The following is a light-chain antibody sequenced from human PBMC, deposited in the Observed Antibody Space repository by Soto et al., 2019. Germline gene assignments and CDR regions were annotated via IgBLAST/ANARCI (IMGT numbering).Light chain of an antibody. Sequence: QPVLTQPPSASGSPGQSVTISCTGTSSDVGDYNYVSWYQQHPGKAPKLMIYEVNKRPSGVPDRFSGSKSGNTASLTVSGLQAEDEADYYCSSYAGSNFFVFGTGTKLTVL. J-gene: IGLJ1*01. CDR1: SSDVGDYNY. CDR2: EVN. CDR3: SSYAGSNFFV. V-gene: IGLV2-8*01.